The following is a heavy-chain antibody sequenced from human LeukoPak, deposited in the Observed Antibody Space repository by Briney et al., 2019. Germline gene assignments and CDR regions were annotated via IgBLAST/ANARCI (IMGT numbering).Heavy chain of an antibody. CDR3: ARVAGYFDWLSHF. CDR2: ISGSGGST. Sequence: GGSLRLSCAASGFTFSSYAMSWVRQAPGKGLEWVSSISGSGGSTYYADSVKGRFTISRDNSKNTLYLQMNSLRAEDTAVYYCARVAGYFDWLSHFWGQRTLVTVSS. D-gene: IGHD3-9*01. V-gene: IGHV3-23*01. J-gene: IGHJ4*02. CDR1: GFTFSSYA.